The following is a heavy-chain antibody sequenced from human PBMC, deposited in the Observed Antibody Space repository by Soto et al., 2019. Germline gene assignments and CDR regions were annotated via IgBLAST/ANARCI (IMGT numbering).Heavy chain of an antibody. J-gene: IGHJ4*02. V-gene: IGHV3-23*01. Sequence: EVQLLESGGGLVQPGESLKLACAVSGFPFRKYAMSWVRQAPGKGLEWVSTTGGGIGPYYADSVKGRFTISRDLSKNTLYLQMNRLRADDTAVYYCGKVPDGVNINSPYYWGQGTLVTVSS. D-gene: IGHD4-4*01. CDR2: TGGGIGP. CDR1: GFPFRKYA. CDR3: GKVPDGVNINSPYY.